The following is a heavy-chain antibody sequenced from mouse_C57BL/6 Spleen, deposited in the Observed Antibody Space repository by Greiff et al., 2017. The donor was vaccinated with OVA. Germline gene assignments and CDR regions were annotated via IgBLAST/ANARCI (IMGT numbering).Heavy chain of an antibody. Sequence: VQLQQPGTELVKPGASVKLSCKASGYTFTSYWMHWVKQRPGQGLEWIGNINPSNGGTNYNEKFKSKATLTVDKSSSTAYMQLSSLTSEDSAVYYCARGPSTVVPSMDFDVWGTGTTVTVSS. V-gene: IGHV1-53*01. CDR2: INPSNGGT. D-gene: IGHD1-1*01. CDR1: GYTFTSYW. J-gene: IGHJ1*03. CDR3: ARGPSTVVPSMDFDV.